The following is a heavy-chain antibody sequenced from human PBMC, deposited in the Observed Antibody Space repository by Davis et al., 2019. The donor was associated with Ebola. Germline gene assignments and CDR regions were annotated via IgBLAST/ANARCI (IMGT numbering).Heavy chain of an antibody. CDR3: ARTHLGELSLYH. V-gene: IGHV3-21*01. D-gene: IGHD3-16*02. CDR2: ISGSSTYI. J-gene: IGHJ5*02. CDR1: GFTFSSYS. Sequence: GESLKISCAASGFTFSSYSMNWVRQAPGKGLEWVSSISGSSTYIYYADSVKGRFTISRDNAKNSLYLQMNRLRAEDTAIYFCARTHLGELSLYHWGQGTLVTVSS.